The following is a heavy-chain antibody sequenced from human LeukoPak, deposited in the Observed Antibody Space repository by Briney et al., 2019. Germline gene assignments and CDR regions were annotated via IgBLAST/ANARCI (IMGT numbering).Heavy chain of an antibody. J-gene: IGHJ5*02. V-gene: IGHV1-2*02. CDR2: INPNSGGT. D-gene: IGHD3-10*01. CDR1: GYTFTGYY. Sequence: ASVKVSCKXSGYTFTGYYMHWVRQAPGQALERMGWINPNSGGTNYAQKFQGRVTMTRDTSISTAYMELSRLRSDDTAVYYCARDSVRALGWFDPWGQGTLVTVSS. CDR3: ARDSVRALGWFDP.